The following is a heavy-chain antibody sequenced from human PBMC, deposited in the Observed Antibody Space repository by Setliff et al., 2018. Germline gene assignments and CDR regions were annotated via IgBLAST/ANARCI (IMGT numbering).Heavy chain of an antibody. D-gene: IGHD3-10*01. Sequence: SVKVSCKASGGTFSSYAISWVRQAPGQGLEWMGGIIPILGTANYAQKFQGRVTITTDESTSTAYMELSSMRSEDTAVYYCARGGDVDGWYFDLWGRGALVTVSS. CDR2: IIPILGTA. V-gene: IGHV1-69*05. CDR3: ARGGDVDGWYFDL. CDR1: GGTFSSYA. J-gene: IGHJ2*01.